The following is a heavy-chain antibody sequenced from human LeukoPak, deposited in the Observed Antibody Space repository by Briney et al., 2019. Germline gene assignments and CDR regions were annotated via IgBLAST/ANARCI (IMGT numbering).Heavy chain of an antibody. CDR2: IKQDGNDK. V-gene: IGHV3-7*01. CDR1: GFTFSSHW. Sequence: GGSLRLSCAASGFTFSSHWMNWVRQAPGKGLEWVAIIKQDGNDKYYVDSVKGRFTISRDNAKNSLHLQMNSLRAEDTAVYYCARDRKTGTLNWFDPWGQGTLVTVSS. J-gene: IGHJ5*02. CDR3: ARDRKTGTLNWFDP. D-gene: IGHD1-1*01.